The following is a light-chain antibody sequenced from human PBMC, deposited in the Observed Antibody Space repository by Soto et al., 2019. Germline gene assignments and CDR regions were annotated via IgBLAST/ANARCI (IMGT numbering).Light chain of an antibody. V-gene: IGKV1-39*01. CDR3: QQSYDSPVT. J-gene: IGKJ1*01. CDR2: AAS. CDR1: QSISNF. Sequence: IQMTQSPSSVSASVLDIVTITCLASQSISNFLSWYQHRPGKAPKLLIYAASTLQSGVPSRFSGSGSGTDFTLTISSVQPEDFAAYYCQQSYDSPVTFGQGTKVDIK.